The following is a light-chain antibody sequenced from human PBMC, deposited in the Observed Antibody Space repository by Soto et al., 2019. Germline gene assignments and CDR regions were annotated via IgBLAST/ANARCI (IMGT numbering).Light chain of an antibody. J-gene: IGLJ3*02. Sequence: QSALTQPATVSGSPGQSINISCIGTSSDVGGYNYVSWYQQHPGKAPKLMIYEVSNRPSGVSNRFSGSKSGNTASLTISGLQAEDEADYYCSSYTSSSPWVFGGGAKLTVL. CDR1: SSDVGGYNY. CDR3: SSYTSSSPWV. CDR2: EVS. V-gene: IGLV2-14*01.